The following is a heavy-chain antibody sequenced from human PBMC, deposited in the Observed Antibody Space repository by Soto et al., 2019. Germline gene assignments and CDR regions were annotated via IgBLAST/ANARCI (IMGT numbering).Heavy chain of an antibody. J-gene: IGHJ4*02. V-gene: IGHV3-53*01. CDR1: GFNVSSDY. CDR3: VRDSETSSSWSLDY. CDR2: IATDSYT. Sequence: EVQLVESGGGLIQPGGSLRRSCAASGFNVSSDYMNWVRQAPGKGLEWVSVIATDSYTSYADSVKGRFSISRDNSKNTLCLQMNSLRGEDTAVYYCVRDSETSSSWSLDYWGQGTLVTVSS. D-gene: IGHD6-13*01.